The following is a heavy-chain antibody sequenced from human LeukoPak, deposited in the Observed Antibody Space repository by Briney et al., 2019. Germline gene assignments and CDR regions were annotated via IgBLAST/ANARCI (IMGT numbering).Heavy chain of an antibody. Sequence: SETLSLTCTVSGGSISSGDYYWSWIRQPPGKGLEWIGYIYYSGSTYYNPSLKSRVTISVDTSKNQFSLKLSSVTAADTAVYYCAREQSGYSGYGLDYWGQGTLVTVSS. CDR3: AREQSGYSGYGLDY. CDR2: IYYSGST. J-gene: IGHJ4*02. V-gene: IGHV4-30-4*08. D-gene: IGHD5-12*01. CDR1: GGSISSGDYY.